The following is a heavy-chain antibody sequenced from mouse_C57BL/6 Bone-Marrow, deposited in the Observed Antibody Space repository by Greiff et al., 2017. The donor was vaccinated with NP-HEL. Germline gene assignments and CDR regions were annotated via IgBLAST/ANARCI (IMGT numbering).Heavy chain of an antibody. CDR2: INPYNGGT. J-gene: IGHJ4*01. CDR1: GYTFTDYY. V-gene: IGHV1-19*01. D-gene: IGHD3-1*01. Sequence: VQLQQSGPVLVKPGASVKMSCKASGYTFTDYYMNWVKQSHGKSLEWIGVINPYNGGTSYNQKFKGKATLTVDKSSSTAYMELNSLTSEDSAVYYCAKGLPYAMDYWGQGTSVTVSS. CDR3: AKGLPYAMDY.